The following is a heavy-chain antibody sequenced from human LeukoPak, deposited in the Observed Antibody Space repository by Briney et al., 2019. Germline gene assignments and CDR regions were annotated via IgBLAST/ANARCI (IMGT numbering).Heavy chain of an antibody. CDR3: ARAIAGGHYDFWSSYYYFDY. CDR1: GYTFTGYY. CDR2: INPNSGGT. D-gene: IGHD3-3*01. Sequence: GASVKVSCKASGYTFTGYYMHWVRQAPGQGLEWVGWINPNSGGTNYAQKFQGRVTMTRDTSISTAYMELSRLRSDDTAVYYCARAIAGGHYDFWSSYYYFDYWGQGTLVTVSS. V-gene: IGHV1-2*02. J-gene: IGHJ4*02.